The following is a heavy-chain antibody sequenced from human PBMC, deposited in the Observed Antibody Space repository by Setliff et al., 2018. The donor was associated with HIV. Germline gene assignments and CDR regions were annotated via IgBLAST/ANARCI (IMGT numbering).Heavy chain of an antibody. CDR1: GGSFSGYF. CDR2: INNSGST. D-gene: IGHD6-13*01. Sequence: SETLSLTCAVYGGSFSGYFRSWIRQPPGKGLEWIGEINNSGSTNYNPSLKSRVTISVDTSKNQFSLKLTSVTAADTAVYYCARGPYTSSWYVSVYWFDPWGQGTLVTVSS. V-gene: IGHV4-34*01. CDR3: ARGPYTSSWYVSVYWFDP. J-gene: IGHJ5*02.